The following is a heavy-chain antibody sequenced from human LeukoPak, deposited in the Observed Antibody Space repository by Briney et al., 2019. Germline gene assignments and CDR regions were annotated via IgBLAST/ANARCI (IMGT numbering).Heavy chain of an antibody. D-gene: IGHD3-22*01. CDR1: GGTFSSYA. V-gene: IGHV1-69*15. CDR3: ARGGVFYYDSSPFDY. CDR2: IIPIFGTA. Sequence: ASVKVSCKASGGTFSSYAISWVRQAPGQGLEWMGRIIPIFGTANYAQKFQGRVTITADESTSTAYMELSSLRSEDTAVYYCARGGVFYYDSSPFDYWGQGTLVTVSS. J-gene: IGHJ4*02.